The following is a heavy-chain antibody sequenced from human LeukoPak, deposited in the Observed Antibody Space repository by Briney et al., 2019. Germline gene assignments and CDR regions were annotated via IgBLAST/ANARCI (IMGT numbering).Heavy chain of an antibody. CDR2: IRYDGNNK. D-gene: IGHD3-10*01. Sequence: GGSLRLSCAASGFTFGNYGMHWVRQAPGKGLEWVAFIRYDGNNKYYADSVKGRFTISRDNSRNTLYLQMNSLRAEDTAVYYCAKEVSVLLWFGVRDYYMDVWGKGTTVTVSS. V-gene: IGHV3-30*02. J-gene: IGHJ6*03. CDR3: AKEVSVLLWFGVRDYYMDV. CDR1: GFTFGNYG.